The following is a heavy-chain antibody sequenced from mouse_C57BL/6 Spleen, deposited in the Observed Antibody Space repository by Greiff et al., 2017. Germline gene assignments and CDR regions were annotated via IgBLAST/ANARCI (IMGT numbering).Heavy chain of an antibody. D-gene: IGHD1-1*01. CDR1: GYTFTDYE. CDR3: TRERDYGSSYFDD. J-gene: IGHJ2*01. CDR2: IDPETGGT. V-gene: IGHV1-15*01. Sequence: VQLQQSGAELVRPGASVTLSCKASGYTFTDYEMHWVKQTPGHGLEWIGAIDPETGGTAYNQKFKGKAILTADKSSSTAYMELRSLTSEDSAVYYCTRERDYGSSYFDDWGQGTTLTVSS.